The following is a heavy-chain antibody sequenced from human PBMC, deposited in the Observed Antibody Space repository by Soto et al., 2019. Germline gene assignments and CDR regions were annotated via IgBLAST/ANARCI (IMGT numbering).Heavy chain of an antibody. Sequence: SQTLSLTCAISGDSVSSNSAAWNWIRQSPSRGLEWLGRTYYRSKWYNDYAVSVKSRITINSDTSKNQFSLQLNSVTPEDTAVYYCARDENWNPKLKHGGFDPWGQGTLVTVSS. D-gene: IGHD1-1*01. CDR3: ARDENWNPKLKHGGFDP. CDR2: TYYRSKWYN. CDR1: GDSVSSNSAA. V-gene: IGHV6-1*01. J-gene: IGHJ5*02.